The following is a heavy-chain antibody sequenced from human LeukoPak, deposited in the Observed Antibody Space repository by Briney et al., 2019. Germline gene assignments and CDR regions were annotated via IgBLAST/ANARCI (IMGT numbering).Heavy chain of an antibody. CDR1: GGSISSSNW. CDR2: IYHSGST. D-gene: IGHD5-24*01. V-gene: IGHV4-4*02. J-gene: IGHJ4*02. Sequence: SGTLSLTCAVSGGSISSSNWWSWVRQPPGKGLEWIGEIYHSGSTNYNPSLKSRVTISVDKSKNQFSLKLSSVTAAGTAAYYCASRDGYLYYFDYWGQGTLVTVSS. CDR3: ASRDGYLYYFDY.